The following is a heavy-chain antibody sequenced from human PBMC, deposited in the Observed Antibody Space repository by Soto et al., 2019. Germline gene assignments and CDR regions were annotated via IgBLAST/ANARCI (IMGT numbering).Heavy chain of an antibody. Sequence: GGSLRLSCAASGFTFRSHEMNWVRQAPGKGLEWVARIRTKSNGYATTYAASVKGRFTISRDDSKNMAYLQMNGLKTEDTAMYYCSRVEYVTSSPIGWGQGTLVTVSS. CDR3: SRVEYVTSSPIG. D-gene: IGHD6-6*01. J-gene: IGHJ4*02. CDR1: GFTFRSHE. CDR2: IRTKSNGYAT. V-gene: IGHV3-73*01.